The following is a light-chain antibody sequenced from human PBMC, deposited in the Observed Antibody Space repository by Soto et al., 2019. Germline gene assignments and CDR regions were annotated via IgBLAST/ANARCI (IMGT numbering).Light chain of an antibody. V-gene: IGKV3-15*01. CDR1: QSVSSN. CDR3: QQYNNLYT. CDR2: DAS. Sequence: EIVMTQSPATLSVSPGERATLSCRASQSVSSNLAWYQQKPGQAPRLLIYDASTRATAIPARFSGSGSGTEFTLTISSLQSEDFAVYYCQQYNNLYTFGQGTKLEIK. J-gene: IGKJ2*01.